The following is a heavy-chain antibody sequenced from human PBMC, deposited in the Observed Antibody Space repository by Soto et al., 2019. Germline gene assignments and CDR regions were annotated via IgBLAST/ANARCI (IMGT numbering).Heavy chain of an antibody. CDR2: INHTGGT. J-gene: IGHJ5*02. CDR1: GGSVNGYY. Sequence: KPSETLSLTCAVYGGSVNGYYWNWIRQPPGKGLEWIGVINHTGGTHYNPSLTSRVTMSVATSKNQFSLRLSSVTAADTAIYYCATRITVFGLLIPPFDPWGQGTQVTVSS. V-gene: IGHV4-34*01. CDR3: ATRITVFGLLIPPFDP. D-gene: IGHD3-3*01.